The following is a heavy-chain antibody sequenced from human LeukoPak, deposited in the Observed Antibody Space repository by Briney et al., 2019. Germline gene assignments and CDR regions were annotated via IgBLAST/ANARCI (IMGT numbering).Heavy chain of an antibody. CDR2: MYHTGSG. V-gene: IGHV4-59*02. Sequence: SETLSLTCTVSGVSVSSNYWSWIRQAPGKGLEWIGYMYHTGSGNYNPSLKSRVTISVDTSKNQFSLDVNSVTVADSAVYYCARPLGYCSDSRCPQSWFDPWGQGTLVTVSS. CDR3: ARPLGYCSDSRCPQSWFDP. D-gene: IGHD2-15*01. CDR1: GVSVSSNY. J-gene: IGHJ5*02.